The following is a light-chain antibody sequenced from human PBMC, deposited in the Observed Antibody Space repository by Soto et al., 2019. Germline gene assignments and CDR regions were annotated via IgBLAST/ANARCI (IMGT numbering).Light chain of an antibody. J-gene: IGKJ3*01. V-gene: IGKV1-12*01. CDR3: QQASSFPIT. CDR2: DAS. Sequence: DLQMTQSPSSVSASVGDRVTITCRASQGISKWLAWYQQKPGKVPNLLIYDASSLQSGVPSRFSGSGSGTDFTLTISSLQPEDFATYYCQQASSFPITFGPGTKVEIK. CDR1: QGISKW.